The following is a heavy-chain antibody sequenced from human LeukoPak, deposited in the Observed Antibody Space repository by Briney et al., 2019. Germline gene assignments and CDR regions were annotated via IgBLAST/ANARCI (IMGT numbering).Heavy chain of an antibody. V-gene: IGHV5-51*01. CDR2: IYPGDSDT. CDR1: GYSFTSYW. D-gene: IGHD3-3*01. J-gene: IGHJ4*02. Sequence: GESLKISCKGSGYSFTSYWIGWVRQMPGKGLEWMGIIYPGDSDTRYSPSFQGQVTMTRDTSISTAYMELSRLRSDDTAVYYCARDLTTLAGFDYWGQGTLVTVSS. CDR3: ARDLTTLAGFDY.